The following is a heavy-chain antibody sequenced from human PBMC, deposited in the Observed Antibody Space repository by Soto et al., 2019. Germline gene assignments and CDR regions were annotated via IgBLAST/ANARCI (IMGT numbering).Heavy chain of an antibody. Sequence: AGGSLRLSCATSGFTFSSYSMNWVRQAPGKGLEWLSYISSSSSTIYYADSVKGRFTISRDNAKNSLYLQMNSLRDEDTAVYYCARRLNYYGSGSYGMDVWGQGTTVTVSS. CDR1: GFTFSSYS. V-gene: IGHV3-48*02. CDR3: ARRLNYYGSGSYGMDV. CDR2: ISSSSSTI. D-gene: IGHD3-10*01. J-gene: IGHJ6*02.